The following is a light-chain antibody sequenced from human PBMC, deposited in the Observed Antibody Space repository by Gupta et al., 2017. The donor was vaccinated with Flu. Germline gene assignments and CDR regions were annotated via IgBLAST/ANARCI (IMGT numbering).Light chain of an antibody. J-gene: IGLJ2*01. CDR2: DDS. CDR3: QVWDGGSDHAV. Sequence: SYVLAQPPSVSVAQGQTARITCGGDKIERLSVYWYQQKSGQVPVLVLYDDSDRPSGIPDRFSGSSSGNTVTLTISRVEAGDEADYYCQVWDGGSDHAVFGGGPKLTVL. V-gene: IGLV3-21*02. CDR1: KIERLS.